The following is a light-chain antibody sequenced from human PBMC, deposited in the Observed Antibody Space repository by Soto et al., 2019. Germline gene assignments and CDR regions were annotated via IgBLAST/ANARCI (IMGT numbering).Light chain of an antibody. CDR3: SSHTSSSTII. Sequence: QSVLTQPASVSGSPGQSITISCTGTTSDVGGYDYVSWYQQHPGNAPKLIIYDVTSRPSGVSSRFSGSKSGNTASLTISGLQAEDEADYYCSSHTSSSTIIFGGGTKLTVL. CDR2: DVT. CDR1: TSDVGGYDY. J-gene: IGLJ2*01. V-gene: IGLV2-14*03.